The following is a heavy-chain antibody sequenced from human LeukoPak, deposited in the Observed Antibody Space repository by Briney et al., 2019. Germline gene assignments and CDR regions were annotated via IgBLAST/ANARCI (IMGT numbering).Heavy chain of an antibody. J-gene: IGHJ4*02. D-gene: IGHD2-15*01. CDR3: AREDGYCSGGNCYSYFDS. CDR2: IKKTGSET. Sequence: GGSLILSCAASGFTFSHFWMSWVRQAPGKGLEWVAYIKKTGSETYYVDSVKGRFTITRDNTRSSLFLQMYSLRAEDTAVYFCAREDGYCSGGNCYSYFDSWGQGTLVTVSS. V-gene: IGHV3-7*01. CDR1: GFTFSHFW.